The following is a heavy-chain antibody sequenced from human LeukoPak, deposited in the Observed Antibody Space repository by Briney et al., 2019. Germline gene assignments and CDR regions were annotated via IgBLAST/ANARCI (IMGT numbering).Heavy chain of an antibody. J-gene: IGHJ6*02. CDR1: GGSISRYY. CDR3: ARGPHYHDSSGYSPSYSYAMDV. D-gene: IGHD3-22*01. V-gene: IGHV4-59*01. Sequence: SETLSLTCTVSGGSISRYYWSWIRQPPGKGLEGIGYIYYSGSTNYNPSLRSRVTISVDTSKNQFSLDLRSVTAADTAVYYCARGPHYHDSSGYSPSYSYAMDVWGQGTTVTVSS. CDR2: IYYSGST.